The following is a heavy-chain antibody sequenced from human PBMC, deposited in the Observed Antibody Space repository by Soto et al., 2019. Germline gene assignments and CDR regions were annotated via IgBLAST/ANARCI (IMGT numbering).Heavy chain of an antibody. CDR3: ARIFPESMITFGGVIVGRYFDS. D-gene: IGHD3-16*02. V-gene: IGHV1-18*01. J-gene: IGHJ4*02. CDR1: GYTFTSYG. CDR2: ISAYNGDT. Sequence: QVQLVQSGAEVKKPGASVKVSCKASGYTFTSYGISWVRQAPGQGLEWMGWISAYNGDTNYAQKLQGRVTMTTDTSRSTAYMELGSLKSDDTAVYYCARIFPESMITFGGVIVGRYFDSGGQGPLVTVSS.